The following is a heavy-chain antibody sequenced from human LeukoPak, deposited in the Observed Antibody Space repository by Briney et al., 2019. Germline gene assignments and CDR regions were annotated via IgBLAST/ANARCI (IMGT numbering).Heavy chain of an antibody. V-gene: IGHV3-23*01. CDR3: AKDTTVVTLDY. J-gene: IGHJ4*02. D-gene: IGHD4-23*01. Sequence: GGSLRLSCAASGFTFSSSAMSWVRQVPGKGLEWVSGISASGGSTSYADSVRGRFTISRDNSKNTLYLQMNSLRAEDTAVYYCAKDTTVVTLDYWGQGTLVTVSS. CDR2: ISASGGST. CDR1: GFTFSSSA.